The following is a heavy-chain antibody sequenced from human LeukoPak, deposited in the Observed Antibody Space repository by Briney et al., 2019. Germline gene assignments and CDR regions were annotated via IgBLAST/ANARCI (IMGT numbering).Heavy chain of an antibody. V-gene: IGHV4-61*01. Sequence: SETLSLTCTVSGGSVSSGSYYWSWIRQPPGKGLEWIGYIYYSGSTNYNPSLKSRVTISVDTSKNQFSLKLSSVTAADTAVYYCARASWVLRFLEWFDPWGQGTLVTVSS. CDR2: IYYSGST. D-gene: IGHD3-3*01. CDR1: GGSVSSGSYY. J-gene: IGHJ5*02. CDR3: ARASWVLRFLEWFDP.